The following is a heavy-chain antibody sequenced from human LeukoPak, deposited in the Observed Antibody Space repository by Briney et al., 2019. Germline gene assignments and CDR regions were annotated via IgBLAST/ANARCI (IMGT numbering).Heavy chain of an antibody. Sequence: SETLSLTCTVSGVSISSYYWSWIRQPPGKGLEWIGYIYYSGSTNYNPSLKSRVTISVDTSKNQFSLKLSSVTAADTAVYYCARGSYSSSSGGWFDPWGQGTLVTVSS. CDR2: IYYSGST. CDR3: ARGSYSSSSGGWFDP. D-gene: IGHD6-6*01. V-gene: IGHV4-59*01. J-gene: IGHJ5*02. CDR1: GVSISSYY.